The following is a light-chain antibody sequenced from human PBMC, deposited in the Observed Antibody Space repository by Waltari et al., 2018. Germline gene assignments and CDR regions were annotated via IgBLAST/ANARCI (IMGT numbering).Light chain of an antibody. Sequence: DIVMTQSPDSLTVSLGERATINCKSSQSVIYSAPNKNDLAWYQQKPGQPPKLLIYWASTRESGVPDRFSGSRSGTDFTLKISRVEAEDVGVYYCMQALQTPWTFGQGTKVEIK. J-gene: IGKJ1*01. V-gene: IGKV4-1*01. CDR1: QSVIYSAPNKND. CDR2: WAS. CDR3: MQALQTPWT.